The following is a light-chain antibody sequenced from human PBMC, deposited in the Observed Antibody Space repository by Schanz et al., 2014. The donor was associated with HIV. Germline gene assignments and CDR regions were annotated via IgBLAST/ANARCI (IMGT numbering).Light chain of an antibody. V-gene: IGLV1-44*01. Sequence: QSVLTQPPSTSGTPGQRVIISCSGSTSNIGSNTVNWYQQLPRTAPKLLIYSNNQRPTGVPDRFSGSKSGTSASLLISGLQSEDEADYYCAAWDVLLNGPVFGGGTQLTVL. J-gene: IGLJ7*01. CDR1: TSNIGSNT. CDR3: AAWDVLLNGPV. CDR2: SNN.